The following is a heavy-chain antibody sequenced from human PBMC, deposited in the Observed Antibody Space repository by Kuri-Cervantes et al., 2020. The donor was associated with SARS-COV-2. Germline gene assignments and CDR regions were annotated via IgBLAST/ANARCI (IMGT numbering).Heavy chain of an antibody. V-gene: IGHV3-30*03. Sequence: GESLKISCAASGFTFSSYGMHWVRQAPGKGLEWVAVISYDGSNKYYAGSVKGRFTISRDNSKNTLYLQMNSLRAEDTAVYYCARVGTSSNDKNDYWGQGPLVPVSS. CDR1: GFTFSSYG. J-gene: IGHJ4*02. CDR3: ARVGTSSNDKNDY. D-gene: IGHD2-2*01. CDR2: ISYDGSNK.